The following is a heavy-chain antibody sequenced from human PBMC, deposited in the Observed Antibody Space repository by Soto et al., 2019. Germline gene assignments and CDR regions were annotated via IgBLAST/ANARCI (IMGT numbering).Heavy chain of an antibody. V-gene: IGHV4-59*12. CDR2: VHDSWGS. Sequence: PSETLSLTCTVSGGSISNYYWSWFRQTPGKGLEWIGYVHDSWGSNYNPSLKSRVAISLDKSKNQFSLKLSSVTAADTAVYYCARAYSFYYDSSGYLPHYYYYGMDVWGQGTTVTVSS. J-gene: IGHJ6*02. CDR1: GGSISNYY. D-gene: IGHD3-22*01. CDR3: ARAYSFYYDSSGYLPHYYYYGMDV.